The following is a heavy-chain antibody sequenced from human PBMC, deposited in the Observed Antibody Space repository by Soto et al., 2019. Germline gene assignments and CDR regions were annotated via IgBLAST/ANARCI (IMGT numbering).Heavy chain of an antibody. CDR3: TRDRGFGMDV. Sequence: QVPLQESGPGLVKPSQTLSLTCNVSGGSISGGRYYWNWIRQHPGKGLEWIGNIYDNGITYYHPSLKSRVIISEDTSKNQFSLRLSSVTAADTAVYYCTRDRGFGMDVWGQGTTVTVSS. V-gene: IGHV4-31*03. CDR2: IYDNGIT. J-gene: IGHJ6*02. CDR1: GGSISGGRYY.